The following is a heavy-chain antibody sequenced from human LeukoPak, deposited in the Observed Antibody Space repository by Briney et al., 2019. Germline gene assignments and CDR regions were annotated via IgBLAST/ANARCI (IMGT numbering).Heavy chain of an antibody. V-gene: IGHV1-46*01. CDR2: INPSGGST. CDR1: GYTFTGYY. D-gene: IGHD5-12*01. J-gene: IGHJ4*02. CDR3: ARDLSGPLFY. Sequence: ASLKVSCKASGYTFTGYYMHWVRQAPGQGLEWMGWINPSGGSTSYAQKFQGRVTMTRDTSTSTVYMELSSLRSEDTAVYYCARDLSGPLFYWGQGTLVTVSS.